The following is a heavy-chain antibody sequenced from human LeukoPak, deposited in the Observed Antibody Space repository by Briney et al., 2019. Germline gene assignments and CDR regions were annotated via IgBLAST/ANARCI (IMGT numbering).Heavy chain of an antibody. CDR2: IYYSGST. J-gene: IGHJ4*02. D-gene: IGHD3/OR15-3a*01. CDR3: ARGDWTGYHFDY. Sequence: PSETLSLTCSASGDSISSDYWSWIRQPPGKGLEWIGSIYYSGSTYYNPSLKSRVTISVDTSKNQFSLKLSSVTAADTAVYYCARGDWTGYHFDYWGQGTLVTVSS. V-gene: IGHV4-59*05. CDR1: GDSISSDY.